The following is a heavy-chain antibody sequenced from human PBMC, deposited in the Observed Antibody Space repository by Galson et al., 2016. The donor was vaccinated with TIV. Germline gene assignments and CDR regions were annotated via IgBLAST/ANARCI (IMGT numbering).Heavy chain of an antibody. J-gene: IGHJ4*02. CDR1: GYTFTSYG. CDR2: ISTYNGNT. CDR3: ARAADTCNDFPFDY. Sequence: SVKVSCKASGYTFTSYGFGWVRQAPGQGLEWMGWISTYNGNTNYAQKFQGRVTLTTETSTSTASMELRGLTSDDTARYYCARAADTCNDFPFDYWGQGTLVTVSS. D-gene: IGHD1-1*01. V-gene: IGHV1-18*01.